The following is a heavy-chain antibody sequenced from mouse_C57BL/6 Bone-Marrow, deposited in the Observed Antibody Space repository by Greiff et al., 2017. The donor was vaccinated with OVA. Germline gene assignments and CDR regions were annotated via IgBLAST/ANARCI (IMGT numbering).Heavy chain of an antibody. CDR2: ISYDGSN. Sequence: EVQRVESGPGLVKPSQSLSLTCSVTGYSITSGYYWNWIRQFPGNKLEWMGYISYDGSNNYNPSLKNRISITRDTSKNQFFLKLNSVTTEDTATYYCASPYYYGSSQFAYWGQGTLVTVSA. CDR1: GYSITSGYY. J-gene: IGHJ3*01. CDR3: ASPYYYGSSQFAY. V-gene: IGHV3-6*01. D-gene: IGHD1-1*01.